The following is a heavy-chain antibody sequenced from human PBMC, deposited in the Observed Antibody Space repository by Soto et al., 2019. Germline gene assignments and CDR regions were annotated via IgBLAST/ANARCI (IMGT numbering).Heavy chain of an antibody. J-gene: IGHJ5*01. Sequence: QLQESGPGLVKPSQTLSLTCSVSGDSINNDGYYWTWIRQHPGKGLEWIGYIYYSGSAYYNPSLKSRVTISADTSKNQCSLQLTSVTAADTAVYYCATNRINRPDWFDSWGQGALVTVSS. CDR2: IYYSGSA. V-gene: IGHV4-31*03. CDR1: GDSINNDGYY. CDR3: ATNRINRPDWFDS.